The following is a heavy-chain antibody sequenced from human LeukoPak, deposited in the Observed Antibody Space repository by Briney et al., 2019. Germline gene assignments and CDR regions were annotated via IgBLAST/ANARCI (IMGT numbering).Heavy chain of an antibody. Sequence: SETLSLTCAAYGGSFSGYYRSWIRQPPGKGLEWIGGINHSGRTNYNPSLKSRDTISVDTSKNQVSLKLSSVTAADTAVYYCARGRPLLGYYCSGGSCYSVGFDYWGQGTLVTVSS. D-gene: IGHD2-15*01. CDR2: INHSGRT. J-gene: IGHJ4*02. CDR3: ARGRPLLGYYCSGGSCYSVGFDY. V-gene: IGHV4-34*01. CDR1: GGSFSGYY.